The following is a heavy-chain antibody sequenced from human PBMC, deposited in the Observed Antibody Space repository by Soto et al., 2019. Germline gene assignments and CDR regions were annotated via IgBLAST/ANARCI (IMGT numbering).Heavy chain of an antibody. D-gene: IGHD1-26*01. CDR1: GGTFSSYA. Sequence: QVQLVQSGAEVKKPGSSVKVSCKASGGTFSSYAISWVRQAPGQGLEWMGGIIPIFGTANYAQKFQGRVTITADESTSTAYMELSSLRSADTAAYYCASSWMYSESYKGQYFQHWGQGTLVTVAS. CDR2: IIPIFGTA. CDR3: ASSWMYSESYKGQYFQH. J-gene: IGHJ1*01. V-gene: IGHV1-69*01.